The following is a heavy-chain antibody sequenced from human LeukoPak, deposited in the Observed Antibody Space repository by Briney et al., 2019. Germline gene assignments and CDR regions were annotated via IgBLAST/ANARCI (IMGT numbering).Heavy chain of an antibody. D-gene: IGHD3-22*01. CDR2: IYWDDAK. CDR1: GFSLRTTGVG. J-gene: IGHJ4*02. CDR3: AHSQNYYESNGYYSSFDY. V-gene: IGHV2-5*02. Sequence: SGPTLVKPTQTLTLTCTFSGFSLRTTGVGVGWIRQPPGKALEWLALIYWDDAKRYSPSLKRRLTITKDTSKNQVVLTMTNMDPMDKATYFCAHSQNYYESNGYYSSFDYWGQGTLVTVSS.